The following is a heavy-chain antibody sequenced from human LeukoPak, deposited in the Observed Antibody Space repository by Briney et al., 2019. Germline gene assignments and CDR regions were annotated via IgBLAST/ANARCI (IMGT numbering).Heavy chain of an antibody. CDR1: KFAFSSYE. Sequence: GGSLRLSCAASKFAFSSYEMNWVRQAPGKGLEWVSYISSSGRTIYYADSVKGRFTISRDNAKNSLYLQMNSLRAEDTAVYYCARDTGKWRPFDYWGQGTLVTVSS. V-gene: IGHV3-48*03. CDR3: ARDTGKWRPFDY. D-gene: IGHD1-14*01. CDR2: ISSSGRTI. J-gene: IGHJ4*02.